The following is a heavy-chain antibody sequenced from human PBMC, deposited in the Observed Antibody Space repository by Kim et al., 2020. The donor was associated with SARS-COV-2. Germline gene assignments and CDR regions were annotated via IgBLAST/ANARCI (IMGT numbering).Heavy chain of an antibody. Sequence: GGSLRLSCAASGFTFKNYAMHWVRQAPGKGLEWVAVISYDGSNKYYADSVKGRFTISRDNSENTVYLQMNSLRPADTADYYCARGTFYCNTTNCYVDCDFWGQGTLVTVSS. D-gene: IGHD2-21*01. CDR2: ISYDGSNK. CDR1: GFTFKNYA. J-gene: IGHJ4*02. V-gene: IGHV3-30-3*01. CDR3: ARGTFYCNTTNCYVDCDF.